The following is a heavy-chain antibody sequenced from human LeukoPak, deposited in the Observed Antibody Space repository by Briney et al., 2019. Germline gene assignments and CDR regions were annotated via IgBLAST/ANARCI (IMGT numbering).Heavy chain of an antibody. V-gene: IGHV4-39*01. CDR1: GGSISSSSYY. J-gene: IGHJ3*02. CDR3: ARAEGDYYDSSGSLYAFDI. Sequence: SETLSLTCTVSGGSISSSSYYWGWIRQSPGKGLEWIGSIYYSGSTYYNPSLKSRVTISVDTSKNQFSLKLSSVTAADTAVYYCARAEGDYYDSSGSLYAFDIWGQGTMVTVSS. CDR2: IYYSGST. D-gene: IGHD3-22*01.